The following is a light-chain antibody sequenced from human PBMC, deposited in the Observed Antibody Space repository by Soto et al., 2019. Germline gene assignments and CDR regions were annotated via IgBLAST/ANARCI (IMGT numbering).Light chain of an antibody. V-gene: IGLV1-44*01. CDR3: EAWDASLNGYV. CDR1: SSNIGSNT. Sequence: QSVLTQPPSASGTPGQRVTISCSGSSSNIGSNTVNWYQQLPGTAPKLLIYSNNQRPSGVPDRFSGSKSGTSASLAISGLQSEDEADYYCEAWDASLNGYVFGTGTNVTVL. J-gene: IGLJ1*01. CDR2: SNN.